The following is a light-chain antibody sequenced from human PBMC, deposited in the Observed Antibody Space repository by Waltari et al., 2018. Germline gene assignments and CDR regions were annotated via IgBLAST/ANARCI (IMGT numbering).Light chain of an antibody. CDR2: DDR. CDR3: QGWDSSTDHVV. J-gene: IGLJ2*01. V-gene: IGLV3-21*02. Sequence: SYVLTQPPSVSVAPGQTARITCGGNNIGSKSVHWYQQKPGQAPVLVVYDDRDRPSGIPKRCSGSNSGNTATLTISRVEAGDEADYYCQGWDSSTDHVVFGGGTKLTVL. CDR1: NIGSKS.